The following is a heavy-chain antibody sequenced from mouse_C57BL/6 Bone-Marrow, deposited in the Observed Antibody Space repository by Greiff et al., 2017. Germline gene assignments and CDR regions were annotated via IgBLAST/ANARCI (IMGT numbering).Heavy chain of an antibody. J-gene: IGHJ1*03. D-gene: IGHD2-3*01. V-gene: IGHV1-53*01. CDR3: AREDGYYEGVAWYFDV. CDR2: INPSNGGT. Sequence: QVQLQQPGTELVKPGASVKLSCKASGYTFTSYWMHWVKQRPGQGLEWIGNINPSNGGTNYNEKFKSKATLTVDKSSSTTYMQLSSLTSEDSAVYYCAREDGYYEGVAWYFDVWGTGTTVTVSS. CDR1: GYTFTSYW.